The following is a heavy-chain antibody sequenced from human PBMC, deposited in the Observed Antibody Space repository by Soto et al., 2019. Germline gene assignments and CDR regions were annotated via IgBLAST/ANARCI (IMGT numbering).Heavy chain of an antibody. J-gene: IGHJ4*02. CDR3: ARKPRLLDS. CDR1: GFTFIYFW. Sequence: GSLRLSCAASGFTFIYFWMKWVRQAPGKGLEWVAYISADGGEKQHVASVTGRFTISRDNAKNSLYLEMNKLRVEDTAVYDCARKPRLLDSWGQGTLVT. CDR2: ISADGGEK. D-gene: IGHD6-6*01. V-gene: IGHV3-7*01.